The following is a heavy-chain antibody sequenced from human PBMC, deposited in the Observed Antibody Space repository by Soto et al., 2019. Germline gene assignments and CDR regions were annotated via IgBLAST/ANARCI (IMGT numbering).Heavy chain of an antibody. CDR1: GGTFSSYA. J-gene: IGHJ5*02. Sequence: KVSCKASGGTFSSYAISWVRQAPGQGLEWMGGIIPIFGTVNYAQKFQGRVTITADKSTSTAYMELSSLRSEDTAVYYCAREEIVGATQYTWLHPWGQGTMVNASS. CDR2: IIPIFGTV. D-gene: IGHD1-26*01. CDR3: AREEIVGATQYTWLHP. V-gene: IGHV1-69*06.